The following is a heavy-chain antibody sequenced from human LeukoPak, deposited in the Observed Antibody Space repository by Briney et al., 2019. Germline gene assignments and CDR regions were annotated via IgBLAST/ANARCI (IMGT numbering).Heavy chain of an antibody. Sequence: SETLSLTCTVSGGSISSGDYYWSWIRQPPGKGLEWIGYIYYSGSTNYNPSLKSRVTISVDTSKNQFSLKLSSVTAADTAVYYCARGAWLAADFDYWGQGTLVTVSS. CDR2: IYYSGST. CDR1: GGSISSGDYY. J-gene: IGHJ4*02. D-gene: IGHD6-19*01. CDR3: ARGAWLAADFDY. V-gene: IGHV4-61*08.